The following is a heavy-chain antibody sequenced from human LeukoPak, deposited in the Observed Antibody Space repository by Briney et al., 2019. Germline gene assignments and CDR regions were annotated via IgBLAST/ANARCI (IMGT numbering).Heavy chain of an antibody. Sequence: GSPLTLLCGVCGFPFCSYGMHWPRQATGKGRVWVAVIWYGGSNKYYPNSVKGRFTISRDNSKNTLYLKMNSLRAEDTTVYYSAREGPLLNSGNTGSFDSWGQGTLVTVSS. D-gene: IGHD5-12*01. CDR1: GFPFCSYG. CDR2: IWYGGSNK. V-gene: IGHV3-33*01. J-gene: IGHJ4*02. CDR3: AREGPLLNSGNTGSFDS.